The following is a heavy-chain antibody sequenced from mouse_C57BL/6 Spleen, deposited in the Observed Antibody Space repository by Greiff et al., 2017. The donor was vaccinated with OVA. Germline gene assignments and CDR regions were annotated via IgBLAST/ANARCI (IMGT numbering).Heavy chain of an antibody. CDR2: INPSNGGT. Sequence: HVKQSGTELVKPGALVKLSCKASGFPFPSYWRHWVKQRPGQGLEWIGNINPSNGGTNHNEKFKSKATMTVNKSTSTAYMQLSSLTSEGAAVYYCARSNFFDYWGQGTTLTVSS. V-gene: IGHV1-53*01. J-gene: IGHJ2*01. CDR3: ARSNFFDY. D-gene: IGHD4-1*01. CDR1: GFPFPSYW.